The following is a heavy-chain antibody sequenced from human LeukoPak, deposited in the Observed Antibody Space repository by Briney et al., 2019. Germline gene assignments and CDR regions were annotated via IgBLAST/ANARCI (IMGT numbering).Heavy chain of an antibody. J-gene: IGHJ5*02. CDR3: AKDSTITIFGVPYGVFDP. CDR2: IPYDGSNK. Sequence: GGSLRLSCAASGFTFSSYAMHWVRQAPGKGLEWVAVIPYDGSNKYYADSVKGRFTISRDNSKNTLYLQMNSLRAEDTAVYYCAKDSTITIFGVPYGVFDPWGQGTLVTVSS. D-gene: IGHD3-3*01. V-gene: IGHV3-30-3*01. CDR1: GFTFSSYA.